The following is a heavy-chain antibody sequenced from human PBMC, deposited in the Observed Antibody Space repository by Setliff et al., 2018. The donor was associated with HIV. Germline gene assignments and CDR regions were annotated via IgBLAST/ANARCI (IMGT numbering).Heavy chain of an antibody. D-gene: IGHD4-4*01. CDR2: IIPIFGTP. J-gene: IGHJ4*02. V-gene: IGHV1-69*13. CDR1: GGTFRNNA. Sequence: EASVKVSCKASGGTFRNNAINWVRQAPGQGLEWMGGIIPIFGTPNYAQKFQGRVTITADASTSTVYMELSSLRSEDTAVYYCARTLGISSDSNRFDYWGQGTQVTVSS. CDR3: ARTLGISSDSNRFDY.